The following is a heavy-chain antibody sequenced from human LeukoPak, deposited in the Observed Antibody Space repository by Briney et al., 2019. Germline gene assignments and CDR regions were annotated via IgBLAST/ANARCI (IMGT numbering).Heavy chain of an antibody. CDR3: AKGLGVDTAMVMGY. D-gene: IGHD5-18*01. CDR2: ISYDGSNK. J-gene: IGHJ4*02. Sequence: PGRSLRLSCAASGFTFSSYGMHWVRQAPGKGLEWLAVISYDGSNKYYADSVKGRFTISRDNSKNTLYLQMNSLRAEDTAVYYCAKGLGVDTAMVMGYWGQGTLVTVSS. CDR1: GFTFSSYG. V-gene: IGHV3-30*18.